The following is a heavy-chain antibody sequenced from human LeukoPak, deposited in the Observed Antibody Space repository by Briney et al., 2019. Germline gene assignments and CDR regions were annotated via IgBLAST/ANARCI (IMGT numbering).Heavy chain of an antibody. CDR1: GGSIDITNY. CDR2: ISHDGTR. V-gene: IGHV4-4*02. CDR3: TRESRPFCPFAF. D-gene: IGHD2-2*01. J-gene: IGHJ4*02. Sequence: PSETLSLTCGVSGGSIDITNYWSWVRQAPGKGLEWIGEISHDGTRNYNPSLRSRVAMSFDRANNYFSLGLTAVTAADTALYYCTRESRPFCPFAFWGQGVMVTVSS.